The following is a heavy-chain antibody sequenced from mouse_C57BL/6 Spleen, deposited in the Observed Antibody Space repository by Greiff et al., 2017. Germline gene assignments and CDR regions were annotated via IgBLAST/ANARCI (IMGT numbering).Heavy chain of an antibody. D-gene: IGHD3-1*01. CDR1: GYTFTSYW. CDR3: ARSAPGPRYFDV. J-gene: IGHJ1*03. CDR2: IYPSDSET. Sequence: QVQLKQPGAELVRPGSSVKLSCKASGYTFTSYWMDWVKQRPGQGLEWIGNIYPSDSETHYNQKFKDKATLTVDKSSSTAYMQLSSLTSEDSAVYYCARSAPGPRYFDVWGTGTTVTVSS. V-gene: IGHV1-61*01.